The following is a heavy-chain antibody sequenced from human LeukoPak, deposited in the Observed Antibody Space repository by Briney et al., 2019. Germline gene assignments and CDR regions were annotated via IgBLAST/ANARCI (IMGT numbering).Heavy chain of an antibody. J-gene: IGHJ3*02. CDR1: GGSISSYY. CDR2: IYYSGST. Sequence: SETLSLTCTVSGGSISSYYWSWIRQPPGKGLEWIGYIYYSGSTNYNPSLKSRVTISVDTSKNQFSLKLSSVTAADTAVYYCARGVSLSDSILLWFGDPPAFDIWGQGTMVTVSS. V-gene: IGHV4-59*08. CDR3: ARGVSLSDSILLWFGDPPAFDI. D-gene: IGHD3-10*01.